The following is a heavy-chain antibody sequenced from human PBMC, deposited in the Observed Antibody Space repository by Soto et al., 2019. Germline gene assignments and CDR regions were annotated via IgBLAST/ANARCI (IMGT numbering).Heavy chain of an antibody. Sequence: SETLSLTCTVSGGSISSSSYYWGWIRQPPGKGLEWIGSIYYSGSTYYNPSLKSRVTISVDTSKNQFSLKLSSVTPADTAVYYCARHGAAAGTNWFDPWGQGTLVTVSS. CDR2: IYYSGST. CDR3: ARHGAAAGTNWFDP. D-gene: IGHD6-13*01. J-gene: IGHJ5*02. CDR1: GGSISSSSYY. V-gene: IGHV4-39*01.